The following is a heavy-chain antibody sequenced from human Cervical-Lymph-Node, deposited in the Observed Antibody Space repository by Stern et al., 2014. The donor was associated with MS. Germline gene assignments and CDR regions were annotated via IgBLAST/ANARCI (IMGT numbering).Heavy chain of an antibody. D-gene: IGHD3-3*01. V-gene: IGHV1-8*01. CDR2: MNPDSGDT. CDR3: TRGWSA. CDR1: GYTFTSDD. J-gene: IGHJ4*02. Sequence: QMQLVQSGAEVKKPGASLKVSCKASGYTFTSDDINWVRQVPGQGLEWMGWMNPDSGDTGYAQKFRGKFTITRDLSISTAYMEMTSLKSEDTAVYYCTRGWSAWGQGTLVTVSS.